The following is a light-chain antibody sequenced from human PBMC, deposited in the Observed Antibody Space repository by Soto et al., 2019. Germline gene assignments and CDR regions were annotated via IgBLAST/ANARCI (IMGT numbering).Light chain of an antibody. V-gene: IGKV3-20*01. CDR3: QQYGDSPT. J-gene: IGKJ1*01. CDR2: DAS. CDR1: QSISSNY. Sequence: EIVLTQSPGTLSLSPGERATLSCRASQSISSNYVAWCQQKPGQAPRLLIYDASSRATGIPNRFSGSGSGTDFTLTISRLEPEDFAVFYCQQYGDSPTFGQGTKVEIK.